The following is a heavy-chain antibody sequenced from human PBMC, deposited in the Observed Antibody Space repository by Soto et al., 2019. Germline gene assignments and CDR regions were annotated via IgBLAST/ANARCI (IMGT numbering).Heavy chain of an antibody. V-gene: IGHV5-51*01. CDR3: AAARQYYYDSSGYSAGYHYGMAV. D-gene: IGHD3-22*01. CDR1: GYSFTSYW. J-gene: IGHJ6*02. Sequence: GESLKISCKGSGYSFTSYWIGWVRQMPGKGLEWMGIIYPGDSDTRYSPSFQGQVTISADKSISTAYLQWSSLKASDTAMYYCAAARQYYYDSSGYSAGYHYGMAVWGQGTTVTVSS. CDR2: IYPGDSDT.